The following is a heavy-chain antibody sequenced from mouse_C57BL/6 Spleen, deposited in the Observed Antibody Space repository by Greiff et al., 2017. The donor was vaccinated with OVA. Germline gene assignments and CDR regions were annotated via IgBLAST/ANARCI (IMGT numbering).Heavy chain of an antibody. CDR2: IDPSDSYT. D-gene: IGHD1-1*01. V-gene: IGHV1-69*01. CDR3: ARPYYYGSRYYAMDY. Sequence: QVQLQQPGAELVMPGASVKLSCKASGYTFTSYWMHWVKQRPGQGLEWIGEIDPSDSYTNYNQKFKGKSTLTVDKSSSTAYMQLSSLTSEDSAVYYCARPYYYGSRYYAMDYWGQGTSVTVSA. CDR1: GYTFTSYW. J-gene: IGHJ4*01.